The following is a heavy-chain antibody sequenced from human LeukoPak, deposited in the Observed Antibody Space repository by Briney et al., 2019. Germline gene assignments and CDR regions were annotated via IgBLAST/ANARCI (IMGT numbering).Heavy chain of an antibody. CDR1: GFTFSSYE. CDR2: ISSSGSTI. J-gene: IGHJ6*03. CDR3: ARRDYYYYMDV. Sequence: GGSLRLSCAASGFTFSSYEMNWVRQAPGKGLEWVSYISSSGSTIYYADSVKGRFTISRDNAENSLYLQMNSLRAEDTAVYYCARRDYYYYMDVWGKGTTVTVSS. V-gene: IGHV3-48*03.